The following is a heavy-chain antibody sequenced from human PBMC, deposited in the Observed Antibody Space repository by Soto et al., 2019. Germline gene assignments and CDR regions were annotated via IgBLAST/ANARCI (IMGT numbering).Heavy chain of an antibody. J-gene: IGHJ6*02. D-gene: IGHD2-2*01. V-gene: IGHV3-30-3*01. CDR1: GFTFSSYA. CDR2: ISYDGINK. CDR3: ARDPTFEYQLLRAYYYYGMDV. Sequence: QVQLVESGGGVVQPGRSLRLSCAASGFTFSSYATHWVRQAPGKGLEWGAVISYDGINKYYADSVKGRFTISRDNSKNTLYLQMNSLRADDTAVYYCARDPTFEYQLLRAYYYYGMDVWGQGTTVTVSS.